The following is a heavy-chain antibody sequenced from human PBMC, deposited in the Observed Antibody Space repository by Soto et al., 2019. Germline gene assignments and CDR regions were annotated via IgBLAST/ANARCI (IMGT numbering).Heavy chain of an antibody. CDR1: GYTFTNYG. CDR2: INVYNGKT. CDR3: ARGPDPTYFDY. V-gene: IGHV1-18*01. J-gene: IGHJ4*02. Sequence: VASVKVSCKASGYTFTNYGINWVRQAPGLGLEWMGWINVYNGKTNYAQKFQARVTMTTDTSTNSVYMELRSLRSDDTAVYYCARGPDPTYFDYWGQGTLVTVSS.